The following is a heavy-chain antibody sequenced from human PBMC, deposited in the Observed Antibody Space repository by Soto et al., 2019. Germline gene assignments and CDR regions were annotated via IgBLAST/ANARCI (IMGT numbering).Heavy chain of an antibody. CDR3: AKDMKWGGMTTIHYFDS. V-gene: IGHV3-9*01. CDR1: GFTVDDYA. J-gene: IGHJ4*02. Sequence: GGSLRLSCVASGFTVDDYAVHWVRQAPGRGLEWVSGISANGDTIDYADSVKGRFTISRDNAKNSLFLQMNSLRPEDTALYYCAKDMKWGGMTTIHYFDSWGQGTQVTVS. D-gene: IGHD4-17*01. CDR2: ISANGDTI.